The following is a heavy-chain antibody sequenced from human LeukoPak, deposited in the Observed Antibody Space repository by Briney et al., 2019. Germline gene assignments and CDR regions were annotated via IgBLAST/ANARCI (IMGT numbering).Heavy chain of an antibody. CDR3: AKDFYPNYYYYYMDV. Sequence: PGGSLRLSCAASGFTFDDYAMHWVRQAPGKGLEWVSGISWNSGSIGYADSVKGRFAISRDNSKNSLYLQMNSLRAEDTALYYCAKDFYPNYYYYYMDVWGKGTTVTVSS. V-gene: IGHV3-9*01. J-gene: IGHJ6*03. CDR1: GFTFDDYA. CDR2: ISWNSGSI.